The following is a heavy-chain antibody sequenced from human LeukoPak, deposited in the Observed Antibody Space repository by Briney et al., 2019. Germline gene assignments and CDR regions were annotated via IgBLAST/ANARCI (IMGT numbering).Heavy chain of an antibody. CDR2: INHSGST. Sequence: SETLSLTCGVYGGSFSGYYWSWIRQPPGKGLEWIGEINHSGSTNYNPSFKSRVTISVDTSKNQFSLRLSSVTAADTAVYYCARQHYYGSGRGVYYWGQGTLVTVSS. D-gene: IGHD3-10*01. CDR1: GGSFSGYY. V-gene: IGHV4-34*01. CDR3: ARQHYYGSGRGVYY. J-gene: IGHJ4*02.